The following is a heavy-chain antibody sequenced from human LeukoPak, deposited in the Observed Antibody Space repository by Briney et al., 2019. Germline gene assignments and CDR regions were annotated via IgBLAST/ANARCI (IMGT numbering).Heavy chain of an antibody. CDR3: AREAQLVPHWFDP. CDR1: GGTFSSYT. Sequence: SVKVSXKASGGTFSSYTISWVRQAPGQGLEWMGRIIPILGIANYAQKFQGRVTITADKSTSTAYMELSSLRSEDTAVYYCAREAQLVPHWFDPWGPGTLVTVSS. CDR2: IIPILGIA. D-gene: IGHD6-6*01. J-gene: IGHJ5*02. V-gene: IGHV1-69*04.